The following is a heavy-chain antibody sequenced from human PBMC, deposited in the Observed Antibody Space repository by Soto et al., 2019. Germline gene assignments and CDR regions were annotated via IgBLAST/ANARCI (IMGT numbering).Heavy chain of an antibody. V-gene: IGHV4-39*07. D-gene: IGHD6-6*01. CDR3: ARGSSIAGLYYGMDV. J-gene: IGHJ6*02. CDR2: IYYSGIT. Sequence: SETLSLTCTVSGGSISSSSYYWGWVRQPPGKGLEWIGSIYYSGITYYNPSPKSRVTISLDTSKNQFSLKLSSVTAADTAVYYCARGSSIAGLYYGMDVWGQGTTVTVSS. CDR1: GGSISSSSYY.